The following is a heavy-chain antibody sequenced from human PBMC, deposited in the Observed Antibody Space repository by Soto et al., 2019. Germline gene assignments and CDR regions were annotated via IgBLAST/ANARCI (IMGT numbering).Heavy chain of an antibody. CDR1: SGSISSYY. Sequence: SETLSLTCTVASGSISSYYWSWLRQPPGKGLEWIGYVYYSGTTNYNSSLKSRVTISIDPSKNQFSLTLNSVTAADTAVYYCARTPFYYFGLGTHLYYFEFWDQGALVTVSS. V-gene: IGHV4-59*01. CDR2: VYYSGTT. CDR3: ARTPFYYFGLGTHLYYFEF. D-gene: IGHD3-10*01. J-gene: IGHJ4*02.